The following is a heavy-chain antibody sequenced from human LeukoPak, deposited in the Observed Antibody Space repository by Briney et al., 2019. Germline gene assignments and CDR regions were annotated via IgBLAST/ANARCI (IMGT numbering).Heavy chain of an antibody. V-gene: IGHV4-34*01. Sequence: PSETLSLTCAVYGGSFSGYYWSWIRQPPGKGLEWIGEINHSGGTNYNPSLKSRVTISVDTSKNQFSLKLSSVTAADTAVYYCARGLVTISRNWFDPWGQGTLVTVSS. CDR3: ARGLVTISRNWFDP. CDR1: GGSFSGYY. J-gene: IGHJ5*02. D-gene: IGHD2-21*02. CDR2: INHSGGT.